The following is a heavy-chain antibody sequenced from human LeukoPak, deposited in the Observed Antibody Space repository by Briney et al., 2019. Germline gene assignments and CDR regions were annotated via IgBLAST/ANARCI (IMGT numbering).Heavy chain of an antibody. J-gene: IGHJ4*02. CDR3: ARDSPWGSGVDH. CDR2: IDYSGTT. CDR1: GCSISSYY. D-gene: IGHD1-26*01. V-gene: IGHV4-59*01. Sequence: PSETLSLTCTISGCSISSYYWSWIRQPPGKGLEWIGYIDYSGTTNYHPSLKSRVTISLDTSKNQFSLKLSSVTAADTAVYYCARDSPWGSGVDHWGQGTLVTVSS.